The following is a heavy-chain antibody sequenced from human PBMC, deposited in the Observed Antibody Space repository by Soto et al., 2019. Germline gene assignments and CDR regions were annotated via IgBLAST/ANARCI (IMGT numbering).Heavy chain of an antibody. J-gene: IGHJ2*01. CDR2: FFVTGRI. CDR3: ARGLGRYFYL. V-gene: IGHV4-4*07. Sequence: QVELQESGPGLVKPSETLSLTCTVSGDSIRGYSWSWIRQPAGQGLESLGRFFVTGRINYNPSLKSRVTMSLDTSTNQFSRRLTSVTAADTAVYFCARGLGRYFYLWGRGTLVTVSS. D-gene: IGHD3-16*01. CDR1: GDSIRGYS.